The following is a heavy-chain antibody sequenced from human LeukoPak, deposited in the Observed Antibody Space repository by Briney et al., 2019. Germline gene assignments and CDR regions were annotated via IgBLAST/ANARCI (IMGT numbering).Heavy chain of an antibody. D-gene: IGHD2-2*02. J-gene: IGHJ3*02. CDR3: AREEGRYCSSTSCYIGAFDI. Sequence: SETLSLTCTVSGGSISSYYWSWIRQPAGKGLEWIGRIYTSGSTNYNPSLKSRVTMSVDTSKNQFSLKLSSVTAADPAVYYCAREEGRYCSSTSCYIGAFDIWGQGTMVTVSS. CDR2: IYTSGST. V-gene: IGHV4-4*07. CDR1: GGSISSYY.